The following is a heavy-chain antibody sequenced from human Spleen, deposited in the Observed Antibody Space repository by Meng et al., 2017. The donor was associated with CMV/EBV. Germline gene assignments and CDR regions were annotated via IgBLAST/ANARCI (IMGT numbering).Heavy chain of an antibody. D-gene: IGHD5-18*01. CDR3: ARGKKVDTAMGNWFDP. V-gene: IGHV4-34*01. CDR1: GGSFSGYY. CDR2: INHSGST. J-gene: IGHJ5*02. Sequence: QVQLQQWGAGLLKPSETLSLTCAVYGGSFSGYYWSWIRQPPGKGLEWIGEINHSGSTNYNPSLKSRVTISVDTSKNQFSLKLSSVTAADTAVYYCARGKKVDTAMGNWFDPWGQGTLVTVSS.